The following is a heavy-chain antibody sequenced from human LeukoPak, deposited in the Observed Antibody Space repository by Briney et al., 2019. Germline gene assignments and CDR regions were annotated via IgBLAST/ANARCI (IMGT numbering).Heavy chain of an antibody. CDR3: ARDGFTMVRGIIISYYGMDV. J-gene: IGHJ6*02. V-gene: IGHV5-10-1*01. D-gene: IGHD3-10*01. CDR1: GYSFTTHW. Sequence: GESLKISCKGSGYSFTTHWISWVRQMPGKGLEWMGRIDPSDSYTNYSPSFQGHVTISADKSISIAYLQWSGLKASDTAMYYCARDGFTMVRGIIISYYGMDVWGQGTTVTVSS. CDR2: IDPSDSYT.